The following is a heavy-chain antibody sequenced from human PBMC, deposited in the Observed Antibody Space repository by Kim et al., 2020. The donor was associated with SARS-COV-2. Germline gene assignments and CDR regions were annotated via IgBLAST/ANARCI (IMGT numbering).Heavy chain of an antibody. Sequence: ASVKVSCKASGYTFTSYYMHWVRQAPGQGLEWMGIINPSGGSTSYAQKFQGRVTMTRDTSTSTVYMELSSLRSEDTAVYYCARGWDGRYYDILTGAGPYWGQGTLVTVSS. V-gene: IGHV1-46*01. CDR1: GYTFTSYY. CDR2: INPSGGST. J-gene: IGHJ4*02. D-gene: IGHD3-9*01. CDR3: ARGWDGRYYDILTGAGPY.